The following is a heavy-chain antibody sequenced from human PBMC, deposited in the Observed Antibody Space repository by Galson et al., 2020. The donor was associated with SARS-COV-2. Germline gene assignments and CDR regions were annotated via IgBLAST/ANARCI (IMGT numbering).Heavy chain of an antibody. CDR1: GDSISRGFHY. CDR3: AREKSAATGGIDN. J-gene: IGHJ4*01. D-gene: IGHD6-13*01. CDR2: IDYEGRP. V-gene: IGHV4-39*07. Sequence: SQTLSLTRGFYGDSISRGFHYWAWLRQSPGKGLEWIDSIDYEGRPDYNPSLQSRDTITRDTSMAQFSLKLHSVSAADTAVYYCAREKSAATGGIDNWGRGTLVTVSS.